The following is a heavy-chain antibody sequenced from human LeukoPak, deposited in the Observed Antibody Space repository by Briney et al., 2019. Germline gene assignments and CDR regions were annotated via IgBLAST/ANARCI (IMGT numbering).Heavy chain of an antibody. Sequence: ASVKVSCKASGYTFTCYYMHWVRQAPGQGLEWMGWINPNSGGTNYAQKFQGWVTMTRDTSISTAYMELSRLRSDDTAVYYCARHTGSGSYYNRFINWFDPWGQGTLVTVSS. CDR3: ARHTGSGSYYNRFINWFDP. CDR2: INPNSGGT. D-gene: IGHD3-10*01. J-gene: IGHJ5*02. V-gene: IGHV1-2*04. CDR1: GYTFTCYY.